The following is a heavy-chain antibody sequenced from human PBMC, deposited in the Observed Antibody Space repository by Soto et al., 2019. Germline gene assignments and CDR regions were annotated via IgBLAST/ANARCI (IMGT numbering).Heavy chain of an antibody. CDR1: GFTFSSYG. CDR2: ISYDGSNK. Sequence: QVQLVESGGGVVQPGRSLRLSCAASGFTFSSYGMHWVRQAPGKGLEWVAVISYDGSNKYYADSVKGRFTISRDNSKNTLYLQMNSLRAEDTAVYYCAKGGGYNLPTAFDYWGQGTLVTVSS. J-gene: IGHJ4*02. CDR3: AKGGGYNLPTAFDY. V-gene: IGHV3-30*18. D-gene: IGHD6-25*01.